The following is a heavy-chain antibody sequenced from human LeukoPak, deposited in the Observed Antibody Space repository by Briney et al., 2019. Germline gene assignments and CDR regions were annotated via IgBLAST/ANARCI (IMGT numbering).Heavy chain of an antibody. CDR3: ARVLLEQWLLQYYFDF. D-gene: IGHD6-19*01. CDR2: LYSDGNT. CDR1: GFTVITND. Sequence: GGSLRLSCAASGFTVITNDMTWVRQAPGKGLEWVSVLYSDGNTKYADSVQGRFTISRDNSKNTLYLEMNSLSPDDTAVYYCARVLLEQWLLQYYFDFWGQGALVTVSS. J-gene: IGHJ4*02. V-gene: IGHV3-53*01.